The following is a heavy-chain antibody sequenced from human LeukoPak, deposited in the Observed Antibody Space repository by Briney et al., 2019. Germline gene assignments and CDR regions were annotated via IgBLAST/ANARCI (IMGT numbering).Heavy chain of an antibody. V-gene: IGHV3-30-3*01. D-gene: IGHD5-24*01. CDR3: ARVDCYNSPHFEY. Sequence: HPGRSLSLSCAASGFTFSSYAMHWVRQAPGKGLEWVAVISYDGSNKYYADSVKGRFTISRDNSKNTLYLQMNSLRAEDTAVYYCARVDCYNSPHFEYWGQGTLVTVSS. CDR2: ISYDGSNK. CDR1: GFTFSSYA. J-gene: IGHJ4*02.